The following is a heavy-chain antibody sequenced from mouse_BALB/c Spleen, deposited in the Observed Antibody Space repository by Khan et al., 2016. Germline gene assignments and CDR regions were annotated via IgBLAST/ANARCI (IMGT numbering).Heavy chain of an antibody. V-gene: IGHV1-9*01. CDR3: ARAWYSFDD. D-gene: IGHD2-1*01. CDR2: ILPGNANS. J-gene: IGHJ4*01. CDR1: GYTFSNYW. Sequence: QVQLKQSGAELMKPGASVKISCKATGYTFSNYWIEWVKQRPGHGLEWIGDILPGNANSNYNENLKGKATLTADTSSNTAYMQLSSLTSEDSAGYYCARAWYSFDDWGQGTSVTVSS.